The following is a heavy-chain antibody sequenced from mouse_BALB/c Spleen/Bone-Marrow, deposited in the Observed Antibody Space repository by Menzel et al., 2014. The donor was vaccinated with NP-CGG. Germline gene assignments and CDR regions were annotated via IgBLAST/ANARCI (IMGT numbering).Heavy chain of an antibody. CDR1: GYTFTDYE. V-gene: IGHV1-15*01. CDR3: TRSETGPFAY. Sequence: SVTLSCNVSGYTFTDYEMHWVKQTPVHGLEWIGAIDPETGGTAYNQKFKGKATLTADKSSSTAYMELRSLTSEDSAVYYCTRSETGPFAYWGQATLVAVSA. J-gene: IGHJ3*01. D-gene: IGHD4-1*01. CDR2: IDPETGGT.